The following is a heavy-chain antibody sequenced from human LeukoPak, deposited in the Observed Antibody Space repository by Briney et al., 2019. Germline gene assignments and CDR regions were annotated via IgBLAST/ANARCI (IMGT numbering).Heavy chain of an antibody. V-gene: IGHV4-59*01. CDR3: ARLRGSNLDAFDI. J-gene: IGHJ3*02. Sequence: PSETLSLTCTVSGGSISSYYWSWIRQPPGKGLEWIGYIYYSGSTNYNPPLKSRVTISVDTSKNQFSLKLSSVTAADTAVYYCARLRGSNLDAFDIWGQGTMVTVSS. CDR1: GGSISSYY. CDR2: IYYSGST.